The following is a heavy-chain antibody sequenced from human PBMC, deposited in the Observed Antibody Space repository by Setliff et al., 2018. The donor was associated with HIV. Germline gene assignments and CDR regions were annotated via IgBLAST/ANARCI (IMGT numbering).Heavy chain of an antibody. CDR3: AREHFWSGYYSYDAFDI. Sequence: SETLSLTCTVSAGSIRSSTYYWAWIRQPPGKGLEWIGTIYYSGSTYYNPSLKSRVTISVDTSKNQFSLKLSSVTAADTAVYYCAREHFWSGYYSYDAFDIWGQGTMVTVSS. V-gene: IGHV4-39*02. CDR2: IYYSGST. CDR1: AGSIRSSTYY. J-gene: IGHJ3*02. D-gene: IGHD3-3*02.